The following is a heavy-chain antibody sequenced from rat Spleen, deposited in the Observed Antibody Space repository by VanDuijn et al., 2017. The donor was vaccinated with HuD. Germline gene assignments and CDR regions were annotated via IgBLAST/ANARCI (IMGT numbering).Heavy chain of an antibody. V-gene: IGHV5-29*01. CDR2: IIWEGGST. CDR1: GFTFSDYG. D-gene: IGHD2-2*01. Sequence: EVQLVESGGGLVQPGRSLKLSCAASGFTFSDYGMAWVRQAPTKGLEWVATIIWEGGSTHYRHSVRSRFTISRDNTKNTLYLQMDNLRSEDTATYYCARAGYLRDWYFDFWGPGTMVTVSS. CDR3: ARAGYLRDWYFDF. J-gene: IGHJ1*01.